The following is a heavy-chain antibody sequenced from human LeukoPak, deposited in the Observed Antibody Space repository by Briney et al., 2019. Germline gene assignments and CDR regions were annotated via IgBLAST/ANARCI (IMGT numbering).Heavy chain of an antibody. CDR1: GGSISNYY. D-gene: IGHD2-2*01. CDR3: VRDQSYCSSTSCLGWYFDL. V-gene: IGHV4-59*12. J-gene: IGHJ2*01. Sequence: SETLSLTCTVSGGSISNYYWSWNRQPPGKGLEWIGYINYSGRTNNNPSLTSRVTVSVDTSKTQFSLKLSSVTAADTAVYYCVRDQSYCSSTSCLGWYFDLWGRGTLVTVSS. CDR2: INYSGRT.